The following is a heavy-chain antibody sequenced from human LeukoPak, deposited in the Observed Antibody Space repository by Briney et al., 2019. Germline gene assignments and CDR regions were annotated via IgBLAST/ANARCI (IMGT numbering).Heavy chain of an antibody. J-gene: IGHJ4*02. Sequence: GGSLRLSCAASGFTFSSYAMSWVRQAPGKGLEWVSSISISSNYIYYTDSVKGRFTISRDNAKNSLYLQMNSLRAEDTAVYYCAKVTYGSGTYGAFDYWGQGTLVTVSS. CDR3: AKVTYGSGTYGAFDY. V-gene: IGHV3-21*04. CDR2: ISISSNYI. D-gene: IGHD3-10*01. CDR1: GFTFSSYA.